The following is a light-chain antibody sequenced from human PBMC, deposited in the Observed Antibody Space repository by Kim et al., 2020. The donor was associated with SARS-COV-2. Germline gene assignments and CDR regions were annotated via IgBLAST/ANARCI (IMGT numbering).Light chain of an antibody. CDR2: SSS. V-gene: IGKV3-15*01. CDR1: QNINNY. Sequence: VSPGERATLSCRASQNINNYLAWYQQKPGQAPRLLIYSSSTRAIGVPDRFSGSGSGTEFTLTINSLQSEDFAVYYCHQYNDWPPGPFGQGTKLEI. J-gene: IGKJ2*01. CDR3: HQYNDWPPGP.